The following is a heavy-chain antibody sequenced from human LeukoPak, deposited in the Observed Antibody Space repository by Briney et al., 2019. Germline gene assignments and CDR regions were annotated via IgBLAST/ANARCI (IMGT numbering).Heavy chain of an antibody. CDR1: GGSISSSSYY. CDR2: IYHSGST. Sequence: SETLSLTCTVSGGSISSSSYYWGWTRQPPGKGLEWIGEIYHSGSTNYNPSLKSRVTISVDKSKNQFSLKLSSVTAADTAVYYCARSLEYYDSSGYHYFDYWGQGTLVTVSS. CDR3: ARSLEYYDSSGYHYFDY. D-gene: IGHD3-22*01. J-gene: IGHJ4*02. V-gene: IGHV4-39*07.